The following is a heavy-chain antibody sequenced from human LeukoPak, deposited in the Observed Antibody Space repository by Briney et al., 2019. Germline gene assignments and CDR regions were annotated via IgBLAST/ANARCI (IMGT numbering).Heavy chain of an antibody. V-gene: IGHV3-66*01. CDR2: IYGTGST. J-gene: IGHJ2*01. CDR1: GFTVINNY. CDR3: ARDRGVTLTTVDRYFDL. Sequence: GGSLRLSCAASGFTVINNYMSWVRQAPGKGLEWVSVIYGTGSTYYADSVKGRFTIPRDKSKNTVYLQMNSLRAEDTAVYYCARDRGVTLTTVDRYFDLWGRGTLVTVSS. D-gene: IGHD4-17*01.